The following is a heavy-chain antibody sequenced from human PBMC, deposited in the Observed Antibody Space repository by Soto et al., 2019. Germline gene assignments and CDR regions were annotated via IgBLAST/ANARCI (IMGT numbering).Heavy chain of an antibody. Sequence: QVQLQESGPGLVKPSGTLSLTCAVSGGSISSSNWWSWVRQPPGKGLEWIGEIYHSGSTNYNPSLKSRVTISVDKSKNQFSLKLSSVTAADAAVYYCARGGSAMVTDYYYYGMDVWGQGTTVTVSS. CDR3: ARGGSAMVTDYYYYGMDV. CDR2: IYHSGST. D-gene: IGHD5-18*01. J-gene: IGHJ6*02. CDR1: GGSISSSNW. V-gene: IGHV4-4*02.